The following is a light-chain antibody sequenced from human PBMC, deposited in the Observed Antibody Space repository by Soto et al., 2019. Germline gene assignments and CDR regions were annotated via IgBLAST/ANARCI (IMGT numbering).Light chain of an antibody. CDR1: SSDVGSYNG. CDR2: DGS. J-gene: IGLJ1*01. CDR3: SSYTTSSTYV. Sequence: QSALTQPPSVSGSPGQSVAISCTGTSSDVGSYNGVSWYQQPPGTAPKLMIYDGSNRPSGVPDRFSGSKSGTSASLTISGLQAEDEADYYCSSYTTSSTYVFGTGTKVTVL. V-gene: IGLV2-18*02.